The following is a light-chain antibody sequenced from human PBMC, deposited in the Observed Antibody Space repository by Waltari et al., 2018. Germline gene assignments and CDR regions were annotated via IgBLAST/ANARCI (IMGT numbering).Light chain of an antibody. Sequence: VLTKSPGILSLSPGDRATSSCRASQSVSNFLAWYQQKPGQTPRLLIYDASVRATGIPARFSASGSGTDFALTISGLEPEDFAVYYCQQRGTWPPTFGGGT. CDR2: DAS. CDR1: QSVSNF. CDR3: QQRGTWPPT. J-gene: IGKJ4*01. V-gene: IGKV3-11*01.